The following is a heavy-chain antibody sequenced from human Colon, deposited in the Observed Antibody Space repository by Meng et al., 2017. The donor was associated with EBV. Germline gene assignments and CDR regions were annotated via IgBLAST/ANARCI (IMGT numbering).Heavy chain of an antibody. CDR1: GDSISRNIR. V-gene: IGHV4-4*02. Sequence: QGRPREAGPGLGKPSGTLCLTCGVSGDSISRNIRGTWVRQPPGKGLEWIGDIDDSGSTNYNPSLNSRISTSLDKSKNHFSLKVNSVTAADTAVYYCARGKQDAWELLAYWGQGALVTVSS. J-gene: IGHJ4*02. CDR3: ARGKQDAWELLAY. CDR2: IDDSGST. D-gene: IGHD1-26*01.